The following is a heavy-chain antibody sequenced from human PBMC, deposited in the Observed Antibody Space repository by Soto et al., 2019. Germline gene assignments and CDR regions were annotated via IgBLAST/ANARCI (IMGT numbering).Heavy chain of an antibody. Sequence: GASVKVSCKASGYTFIDYYMHWVRQAPGQGFEWMGRISPKSGGTNYAQKFQGRVTMTWDTSLNTAYMQLSSLMSEDTAIYYCARGGSGYTWFNEFWGQGTLVTVSS. V-gene: IGHV1-2*02. CDR3: ARGGSGYTWFNEF. J-gene: IGHJ4*02. CDR2: ISPKSGGT. CDR1: GYTFIDYY. D-gene: IGHD3-22*01.